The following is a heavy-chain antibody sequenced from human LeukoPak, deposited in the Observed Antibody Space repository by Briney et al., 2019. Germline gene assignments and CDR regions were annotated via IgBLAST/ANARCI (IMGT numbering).Heavy chain of an antibody. CDR1: GYSISSGYY. V-gene: IGHV4-38-2*02. CDR2: IYHSGST. CDR3: ARDHYIAVAELGDAFDI. Sequence: SETLSLTCTVSGYSISSGYYWGWIRQPPGKGLEWIGSIYHSGSTYYNPSLKSRVTISVDTSKNQFSLKLSSVTAADTAVYYCARDHYIAVAELGDAFDIWGQGTMVTVSS. J-gene: IGHJ3*02. D-gene: IGHD6-19*01.